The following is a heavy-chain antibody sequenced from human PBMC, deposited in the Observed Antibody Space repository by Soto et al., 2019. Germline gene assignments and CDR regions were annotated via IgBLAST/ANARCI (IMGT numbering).Heavy chain of an antibody. CDR3: ATHYDFWSGYSTTPDY. V-gene: IGHV1-18*01. D-gene: IGHD3-3*01. CDR2: ISAYNGNT. CDR1: GYTFTSYG. Sequence: QVQLVQSGAEVKKPGASVKVSCKASGYTFTSYGISWVRQAPGQGFEWMGWISAYNGNTNNAQKLQGRVTMTTDTSTSTAYMELRSLRSDDTSVYYCATHYDFWSGYSTTPDYWGQGTLVTVSS. J-gene: IGHJ4*02.